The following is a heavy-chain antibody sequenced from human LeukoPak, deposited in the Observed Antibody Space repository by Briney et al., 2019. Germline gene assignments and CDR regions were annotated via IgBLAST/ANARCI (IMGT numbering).Heavy chain of an antibody. V-gene: IGHV4-4*09. D-gene: IGHD5-18*01. CDR1: GGSISSYY. CDR3: ARPNPEYSYGYLDV. Sequence: PSETLSLTCTVSGGSISSYYWSWTRQPPGKGLEWIGYIYTSGSTDYNPSLKSRVTISVDTSKNQFSLKLSSVTAADTAVYYCARPNPEYSYGYLDVWGKGTTVTVSS. CDR2: IYTSGST. J-gene: IGHJ6*04.